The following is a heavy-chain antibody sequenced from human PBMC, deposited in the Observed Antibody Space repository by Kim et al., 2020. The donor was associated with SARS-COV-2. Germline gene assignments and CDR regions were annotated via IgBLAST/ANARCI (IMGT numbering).Heavy chain of an antibody. J-gene: IGHJ4*02. V-gene: IGHV3-23*03. CDR2: LYSGGSST. D-gene: IGHD6-19*01. Sequence: GGSLRLSCAASGFTCSSYAMSWVRQAPGKGLEWFSGLYSGGSSTYYADSVKGRFTISRDNCKNTLYLQMNSLRAEDTAVYYCAKSGGGWYGVSDYWGQGTLVTVSS. CDR3: AKSGGGWYGVSDY. CDR1: GFTCSSYA.